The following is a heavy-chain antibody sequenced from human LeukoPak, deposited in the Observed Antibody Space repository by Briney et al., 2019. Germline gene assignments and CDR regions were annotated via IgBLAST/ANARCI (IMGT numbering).Heavy chain of an antibody. CDR2: IHGDGRTT. CDR1: GFTFSTYW. CDR3: ARSDWFDP. V-gene: IGHV3-74*01. J-gene: IGHJ5*02. Sequence: GGSLRLSCAASGFTFSTYWMHWVRQAPGKGPVWVSRIHGDGRTTSYADSVKGRFTISRDNAKNTLYLQMNSLRAEDTAVYYCARSDWFDPWGQGTLVTVSS.